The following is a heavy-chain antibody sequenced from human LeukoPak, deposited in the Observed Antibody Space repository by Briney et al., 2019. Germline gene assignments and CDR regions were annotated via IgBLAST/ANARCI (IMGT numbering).Heavy chain of an antibody. CDR2: INHIGSN. J-gene: IGHJ3*01. D-gene: IGHD1-14*01. Sequence: SETLSLTCAAYGGSFSGYYWTWIRQPPGKGLEWIGEINHIGSNNYNPSLKSRVTILVDTSRNQFSLQLTSVTAADTAVYFCAGQAVDAGAGTTSYAFDVWDQGTMVTVSS. V-gene: IGHV4-34*01. CDR1: GGSFSGYY. CDR3: AGQAVDAGAGTTSYAFDV.